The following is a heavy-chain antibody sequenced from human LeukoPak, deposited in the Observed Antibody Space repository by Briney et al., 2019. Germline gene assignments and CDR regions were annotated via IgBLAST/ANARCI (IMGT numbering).Heavy chain of an antibody. CDR1: GGTFSSYA. J-gene: IGHJ4*02. Sequence: ASVKVPCKASGGTFSSYAISWVRQAPGQGLEWMGGIIPIFGTANYAQKFQGRVTITADKSTSTAYMELSSLRSEDTAVYYCARGGYSYGGYFDYWGQGTLVTVSS. CDR3: ARGGYSYGGYFDY. D-gene: IGHD5-18*01. V-gene: IGHV1-69*06. CDR2: IIPIFGTA.